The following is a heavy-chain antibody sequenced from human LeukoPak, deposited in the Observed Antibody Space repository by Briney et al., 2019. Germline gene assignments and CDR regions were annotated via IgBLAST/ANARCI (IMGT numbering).Heavy chain of an antibody. CDR1: GYTFTNYG. J-gene: IGHJ4*02. D-gene: IGHD3-9*01. CDR3: ARDSRYDILTGLDY. V-gene: IGHV1-18*01. Sequence: GASVKVSCKASGYTFTNYGITWVRQAPGQGLEWMGWINTYSGRRNYPEKFEDRVTMSTDTSTSTAYMELRSLRPDDTAVYYCARDSRYDILTGLDYWGQGTLVTVSS. CDR2: INTYSGRR.